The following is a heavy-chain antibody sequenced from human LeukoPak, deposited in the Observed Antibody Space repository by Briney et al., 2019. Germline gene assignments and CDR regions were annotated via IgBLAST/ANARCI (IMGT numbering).Heavy chain of an antibody. D-gene: IGHD1-1*01. CDR1: GYTLTELS. V-gene: IGHV1-24*01. J-gene: IGHJ4*02. Sequence: ASVKVSCKVSGYTLTELSMHWVRQAPGKGLEWMGGFDPEDGETIYAQKFQGRVTMTEDTSTDTAYMELSSLRSEDTAVNYCATGALERLSRGYYFDYWGQGTLVTVSS. CDR3: ATGALERLSRGYYFDY. CDR2: FDPEDGET.